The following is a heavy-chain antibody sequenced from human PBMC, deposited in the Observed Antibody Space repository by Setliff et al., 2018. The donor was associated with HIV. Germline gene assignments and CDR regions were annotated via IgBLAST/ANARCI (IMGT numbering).Heavy chain of an antibody. V-gene: IGHV4-59*11. Sequence: PSETLSLTCTVSGPSINIHYWSWIRQSPGKAFEWIGYIYSTGSTSYNPSLQSRVTISMVASRNQFSLKVTSVTAADTAVYYCAKGAGFYGDYTFDYWGQGNLVTVSS. CDR3: AKGAGFYGDYTFDY. D-gene: IGHD4-17*01. CDR2: IYSTGST. J-gene: IGHJ4*02. CDR1: GPSINIHY.